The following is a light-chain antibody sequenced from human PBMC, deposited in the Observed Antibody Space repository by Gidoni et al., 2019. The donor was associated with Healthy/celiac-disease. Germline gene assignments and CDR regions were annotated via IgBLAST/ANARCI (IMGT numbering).Light chain of an antibody. CDR2: AAS. J-gene: IGKJ1*01. CDR3: QQSYSTPRT. Sequence: DIQLTQSPSSLSASVGDRVTITCRASQSISSYLNWSQQKPGKAHKLLIYAASSLQSGVPSRFSGSGSGTDFTLTISSLQPEDFATYYCQQSYSTPRTFGQGTKVEIK. V-gene: IGKV1-39*01. CDR1: QSISSY.